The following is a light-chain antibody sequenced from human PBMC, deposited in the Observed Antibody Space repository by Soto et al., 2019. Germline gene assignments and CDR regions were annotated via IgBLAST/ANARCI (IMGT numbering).Light chain of an antibody. CDR2: DSS. J-gene: IGLJ3*02. CDR1: TSNIGKNY. V-gene: IGLV1-51*01. Sequence: QSVLTQPPSVSAAPGQKVTISCAGSTSNIGKNYVSWYQQIPGTAPKLLIYDSSERPSGIPDRFSGSKSDTSASLDITGLHTGDEADYSCGTRDSSPLARVFGGGTKLTVL. CDR3: GTRDSSPLARV.